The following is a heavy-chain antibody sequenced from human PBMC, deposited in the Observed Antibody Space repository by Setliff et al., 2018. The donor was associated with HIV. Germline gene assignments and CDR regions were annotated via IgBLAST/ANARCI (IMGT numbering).Heavy chain of an antibody. D-gene: IGHD6-6*01. V-gene: IGHV3-23*01. CDR1: GFTFSSYA. Sequence: QPGGSLRLSCAASGFTFSSYAMSWVRQAPGKGLEWVSAISGPGGTAYYADSVKGRFTISRENAKNSLYLQMNNVRAGDTAVYYCTRELNGHTSSHYYFGLDVWGQGTTVTVSS. CDR2: ISGPGGTA. CDR3: TRELNGHTSSHYYFGLDV. J-gene: IGHJ6*02.